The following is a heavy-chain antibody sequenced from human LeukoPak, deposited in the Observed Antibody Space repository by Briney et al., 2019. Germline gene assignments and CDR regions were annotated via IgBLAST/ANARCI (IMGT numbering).Heavy chain of an antibody. D-gene: IGHD6-13*01. CDR2: IYYSGST. Sequence: SETLSLTCTVSGGFISSYYWSWIRQPPGKGLEWIGYIYYSGSTNYNPSLKSRVTISVDTSKNQFSLKLSSVTAADTAVYYCARDRGSQNNGMDVWGQGTTVTVSS. J-gene: IGHJ6*02. CDR1: GGFISSYY. CDR3: ARDRGSQNNGMDV. V-gene: IGHV4-59*01.